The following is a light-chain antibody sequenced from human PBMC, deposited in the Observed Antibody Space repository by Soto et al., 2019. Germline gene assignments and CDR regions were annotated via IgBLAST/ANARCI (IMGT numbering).Light chain of an antibody. J-gene: IGKJ4*01. Sequence: DIQMTQSPSSLSASVGDRVTITCQASQDIDNYLNWYQQKPGKAPRLLIYVSSTLQTGVPSRFSGSGSGTDFTFAISSLQPEDIATYYCQQSHNLPLSFGGGTKVQI. V-gene: IGKV1-33*01. CDR1: QDIDNY. CDR2: VSS. CDR3: QQSHNLPLS.